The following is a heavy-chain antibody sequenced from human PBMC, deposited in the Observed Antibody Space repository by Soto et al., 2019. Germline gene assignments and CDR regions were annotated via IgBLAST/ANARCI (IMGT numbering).Heavy chain of an antibody. CDR1: GAIFSSYA. V-gene: IGHV1-69*01. D-gene: IGHD2-8*01. Sequence: QVQLVQSGAEVKKPGSSVTVSCKASGAIFSSYAFTWVRQAPGQGLAWMGGFIPLFGTAKYAQKFQGRVTITADESTTTVNVELCGLRSEDTAVYYCASIFCTNGVCYPSPLGSWGQGTLVTVS. CDR3: ASIFCTNGVCYPSPLGS. J-gene: IGHJ4*02. CDR2: FIPLFGTA.